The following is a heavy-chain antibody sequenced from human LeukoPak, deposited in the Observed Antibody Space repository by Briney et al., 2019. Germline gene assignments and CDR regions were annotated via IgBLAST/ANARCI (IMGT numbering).Heavy chain of an antibody. CDR2: ISGSGAST. Sequence: GGSLRLSCVASGFTFSSYAMSWVRQAPGKGLEWVSGISGSGASTYYGDSVKGRFTISRDNSKNTLYLQMNSLRAEDTAVYYCAKDPAVANTARRFQHWGQGTLVTVTS. CDR3: AKDPAVANTARRFQH. J-gene: IGHJ1*01. D-gene: IGHD6-19*01. CDR1: GFTFSSYA. V-gene: IGHV3-23*01.